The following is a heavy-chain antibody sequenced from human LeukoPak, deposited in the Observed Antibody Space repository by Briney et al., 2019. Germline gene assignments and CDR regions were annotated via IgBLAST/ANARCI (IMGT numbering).Heavy chain of an antibody. V-gene: IGHV3-11*01. CDR2: ISSSGSTI. CDR3: ARDGIGELLAYYYYGMDV. Sequence: GGSLRLSCAASGFTFSDYYMSWIRQAPGKGLEWVSYISSSGSTIYYADSVKGRFTISRDNAKNSLYLQMNSLRAEDTAVYYCARDGIGELLAYYYYGMDVWGQGTTVTVSS. D-gene: IGHD3-10*01. J-gene: IGHJ6*02. CDR1: GFTFSDYY.